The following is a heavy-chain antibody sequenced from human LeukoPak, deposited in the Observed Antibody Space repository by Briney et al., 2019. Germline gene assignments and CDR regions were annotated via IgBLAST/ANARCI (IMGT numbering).Heavy chain of an antibody. V-gene: IGHV3-43*01. CDR2: ISRDGSTP. D-gene: IGHD3-16*01. CDR1: GFIFDDSL. CDR3: ARGIRGNYFDS. J-gene: IGHJ4*02. Sequence: PGGSLGLSCVASGFIFDDSLMHWVRQAPGKGLEWISLISRDGSTPYYADSVKGRFTISRDNSKNSLFLQMNSLTPEDTAVYYCARGIRGNYFDSWGQGTLVTVSS.